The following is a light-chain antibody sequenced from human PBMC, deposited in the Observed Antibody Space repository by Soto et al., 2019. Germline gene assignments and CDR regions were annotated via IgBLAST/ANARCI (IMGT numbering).Light chain of an antibody. J-gene: IGKJ1*01. Sequence: ETVMTQSPATLSVSPGERATLSCRASQNVADTLAWYQQKPGQAPRLLIYGASTRATGIPARFSGSGSGTEFTLTIGSLQSEDFAVYYCQQYNNWPRTFGQGTKV. CDR3: QQYNNWPRT. CDR2: GAS. V-gene: IGKV3-15*01. CDR1: QNVADT.